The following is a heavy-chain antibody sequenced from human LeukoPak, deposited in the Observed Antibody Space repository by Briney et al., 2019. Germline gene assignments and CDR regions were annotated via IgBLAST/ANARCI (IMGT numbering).Heavy chain of an antibody. CDR2: INPNSGGT. V-gene: IGHV1-2*02. J-gene: IGHJ3*02. D-gene: IGHD4-17*01. Sequence: ASVKVSCKASGGTFSSYAISWVRQAPGQGLEWMGWINPNSGGTNYAQKFQGRVTMTRDTSISTAYMELSRLRSDDTAVYYCARQSTVTRDAFDIWGQGTMVTVSS. CDR3: ARQSTVTRDAFDI. CDR1: GGTFSSYA.